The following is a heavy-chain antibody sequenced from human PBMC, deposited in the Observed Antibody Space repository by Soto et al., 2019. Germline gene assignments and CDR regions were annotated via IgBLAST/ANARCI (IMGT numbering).Heavy chain of an antibody. Sequence: QMQLVQSGAEVKKTGSSVTVSCKALGNTFTYRYLHWVRQAPGQALEWMGWITPFSGDVHYAQKFQERVSITRDRSINTAYMQMSSQRSEDTAMYFCASGGAGSGPFTWELPDHWGQGTLVTVSS. CDR1: GNTFTYRY. CDR3: ASGGAGSGPFTWELPDH. CDR2: ITPFSGDV. D-gene: IGHD1-26*01. V-gene: IGHV1-45*02. J-gene: IGHJ4*02.